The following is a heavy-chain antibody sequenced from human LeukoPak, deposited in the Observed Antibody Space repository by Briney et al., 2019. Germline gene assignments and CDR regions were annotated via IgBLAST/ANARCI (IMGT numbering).Heavy chain of an antibody. V-gene: IGHV4-31*03. Sequence: PSQTPSLTCTVSGGSISSGGYYWSWIRQHPGKGLEWIGYISYSGNTYYNPSLKSRVTISVDTSKNQFSLKLSSVTAADTAVYYCARGYGSRSPDAFDIWGQGTMVTVSS. J-gene: IGHJ3*02. D-gene: IGHD3-10*01. CDR1: GGSISSGGYY. CDR3: ARGYGSRSPDAFDI. CDR2: ISYSGNT.